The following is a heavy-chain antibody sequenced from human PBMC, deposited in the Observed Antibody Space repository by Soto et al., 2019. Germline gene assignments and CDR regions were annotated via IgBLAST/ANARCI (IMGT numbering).Heavy chain of an antibody. D-gene: IGHD6-13*01. Sequence: SETLSLTCAVYGGSYSGYYWSWIRQPPGKGLEWIGEINHSGSTNYNPSLKSRVTISVDTSKNQFSLKLSSVTAADTAVYYCGRSAGELFYCYYYGKDVWGQGTTVTVSS. CDR2: INHSGST. J-gene: IGHJ6*02. V-gene: IGHV4-34*01. CDR1: GGSYSGYY. CDR3: GRSAGELFYCYYYGKDV.